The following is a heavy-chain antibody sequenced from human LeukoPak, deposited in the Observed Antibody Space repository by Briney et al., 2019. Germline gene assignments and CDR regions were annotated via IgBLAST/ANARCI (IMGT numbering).Heavy chain of an antibody. V-gene: IGHV3-53*01. CDR3: ANSPGVYDSSGYLIDAFDI. Sequence: GGSLRLSCAASGFTVSSNYMSWVRQAPGKGLEWVSVIYSGGSTYYADSVKGRFTISRDNSKNTLYLQMNSLRAEDTAVYYCANSPGVYDSSGYLIDAFDIWGQGTMVTVSS. D-gene: IGHD3-22*01. CDR1: GFTVSSNY. CDR2: IYSGGST. J-gene: IGHJ3*02.